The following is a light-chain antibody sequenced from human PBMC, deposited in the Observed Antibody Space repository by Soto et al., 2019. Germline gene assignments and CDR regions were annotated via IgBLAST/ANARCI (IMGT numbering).Light chain of an antibody. CDR2: EVN. CDR3: GSYTSTDTPFV. V-gene: IGLV2-14*01. J-gene: IGLJ1*01. CDR1: STDVGGYNY. Sequence: SALAQHSSVSGSPGQSITISCTGSSTDVGGYNYVSWYQHHPGKGPKLIIYEVNNRPSGVSDRFSGSKSGNKASLTISNLEAEDESDYYCGSYTSTDTPFVFGTGTKVTVL.